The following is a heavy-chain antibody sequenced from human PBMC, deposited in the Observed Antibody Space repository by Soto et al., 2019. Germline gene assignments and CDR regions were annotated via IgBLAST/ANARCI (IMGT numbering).Heavy chain of an antibody. CDR1: GFTFSDYY. CDR2: ISPSGGTI. D-gene: IGHD3-10*01. J-gene: IGHJ5*02. Sequence: QVQLVESGGGLGKPGGSLRLSCAASGFTFSDYYMSWIRQAPGKGLEWVSYISPSGGTIYYADSVKGRFTLSRDNAKNSLYLQMNSLSAEDTAVYHCVRVGYAYGNDPWGQGTLVAVSS. V-gene: IGHV3-11*01. CDR3: VRVGYAYGNDP.